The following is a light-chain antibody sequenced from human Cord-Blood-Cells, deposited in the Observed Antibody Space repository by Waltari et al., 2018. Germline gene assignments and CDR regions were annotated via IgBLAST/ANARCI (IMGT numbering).Light chain of an antibody. Sequence: QSVLTQPPSASGTPGQRVTIPCSGSSSNIGSNYVYWYQQLPGTAPKLLIYRNNQRPSGVPDRFSGSKSGTSASLAISGLRSEDEADYYCVAWDDSLSGVVFGGGTKLTVL. CDR3: VAWDDSLSGVV. V-gene: IGLV1-47*01. CDR1: SSNIGSNY. J-gene: IGLJ2*01. CDR2: RNN.